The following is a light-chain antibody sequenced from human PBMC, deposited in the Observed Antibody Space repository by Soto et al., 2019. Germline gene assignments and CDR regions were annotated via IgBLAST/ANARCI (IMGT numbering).Light chain of an antibody. CDR3: SSYTSSSTPLCV. CDR1: SSDVGGYNY. CDR2: EVS. J-gene: IGLJ1*01. Sequence: QSALTQPASVSGSPGRSITISCTGTSSDVGGYNYVSWYQQHPGKAPKLMIYEVSNRPSGVSNRFSGSKSGNTASLTISGLQAEDEADYYCSSYTSSSTPLCVFGTGTKVTVL. V-gene: IGLV2-14*01.